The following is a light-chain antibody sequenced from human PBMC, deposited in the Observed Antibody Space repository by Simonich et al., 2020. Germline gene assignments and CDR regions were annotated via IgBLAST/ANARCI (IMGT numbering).Light chain of an antibody. J-gene: IGKJ3*01. CDR2: KVS. CDR3: MQGTHWPPFT. Sequence: DVVMTQSLLSLPVTLGQPASISCRSRQSLVHSDGNTYLNWFQQRPGQSPRRLIYKVSNRDSGVPDRFSGSGSGTDFTLKISRVEAEDVGVYYCMQGTHWPPFTFGPGTKVDIK. CDR1: QSLVHSDGNTY. V-gene: IGKV2-30*02.